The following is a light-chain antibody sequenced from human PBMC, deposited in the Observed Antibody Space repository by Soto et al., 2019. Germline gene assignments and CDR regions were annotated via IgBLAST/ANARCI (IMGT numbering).Light chain of an antibody. J-gene: IGLJ1*01. V-gene: IGLV2-23*01. CDR1: SSDVGSYNL. Sequence: QSVLTQPASVSGSPGQSITISCTGTSSDVGSYNLVSWYQQHPGKAPKLMIYEGSKRPSGVSNRFSGSKSGNTASLTIFGLQAEDEADYYCYSYAGSSTYVFGTGTKVTVL. CDR2: EGS. CDR3: YSYAGSSTYV.